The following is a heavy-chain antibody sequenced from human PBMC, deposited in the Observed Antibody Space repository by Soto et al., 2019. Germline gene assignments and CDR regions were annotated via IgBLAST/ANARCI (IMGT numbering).Heavy chain of an antibody. CDR1: GFTFSSYA. D-gene: IGHD2-2*01. V-gene: IGHV3-23*01. CDR3: AKKFCSSTSCYPAFDI. Sequence: GGSLRLSCAASGFTFSSYAMSWVRQAPGKGLEWVSAISGSGGSTYYADSVKGRFTISRDNSKNTLYLQMNSPRAEDTAVYYCAKKFCSSTSCYPAFDIWGQGTMVTVSS. J-gene: IGHJ3*02. CDR2: ISGSGGST.